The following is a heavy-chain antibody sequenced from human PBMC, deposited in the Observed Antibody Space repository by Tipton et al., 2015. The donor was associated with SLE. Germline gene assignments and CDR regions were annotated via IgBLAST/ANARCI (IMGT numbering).Heavy chain of an antibody. Sequence: LRLSCAVYGGSFSGYYWSWIRQPPGKGLEWIGEINHSGSTNYNPSLKSRVTISVDTSKNQFSLKLSSVTAADTAVYYCARGFRWGNSSSWYGLYRDARSPYFDYWGQGTLVTVSS. CDR1: GGSFSGYY. CDR3: ARGFRWGNSSSWYGLYRDARSPYFDY. D-gene: IGHD6-13*01. CDR2: INHSGST. J-gene: IGHJ4*02. V-gene: IGHV4-34*01.